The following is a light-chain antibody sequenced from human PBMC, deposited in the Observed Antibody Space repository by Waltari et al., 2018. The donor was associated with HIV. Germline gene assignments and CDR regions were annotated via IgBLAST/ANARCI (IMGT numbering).Light chain of an antibody. V-gene: IGLV2-8*01. Sequence: QSALTQPPSASGSLGQSVTISCTGTSSDVGGYEYVSWYQHHPDKAPKLIIYEVNKRPSGVPDRFSGSKSDNTASLTVAGLQDDDEAHYYCASYGDTNRVLFGGGIRVTVL. CDR3: ASYGDTNRVL. CDR2: EVN. CDR1: SSDVGGYEY. J-gene: IGLJ6*01.